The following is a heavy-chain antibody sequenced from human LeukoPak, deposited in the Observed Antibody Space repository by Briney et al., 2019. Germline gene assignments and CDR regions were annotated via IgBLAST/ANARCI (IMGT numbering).Heavy chain of an antibody. CDR3: ASSFYYDSRDY. J-gene: IGHJ4*02. CDR2: ITPSGST. CDR1: GGSFSGYF. D-gene: IGHD3-22*01. V-gene: IGHV4-34*01. Sequence: SETLSLTCVVYGGSFSGYFWSWIRQPPGKGLEWIGEITPSGSTNYSPSLKSRVSMSIDTSKKKLSLRLTSVTAADSAVYYCASSFYYDSRDYWGQGTLVTVSS.